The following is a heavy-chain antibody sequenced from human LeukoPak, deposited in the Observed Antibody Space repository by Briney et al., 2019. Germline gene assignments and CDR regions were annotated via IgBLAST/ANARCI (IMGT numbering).Heavy chain of an antibody. CDR3: ARSGSHDY. V-gene: IGHV3-66*01. CDR1: GFTVSNNY. Sequence: GGSLRLSCAASGFTVSNNYMTWVRQAPGKGLEWVSVIHSGGSTDYADSVKGRFTISRDNAKNSLYLQMNSLRADDTAVYYSARSGSHDYWGQGTLVTVSS. J-gene: IGHJ4*02. CDR2: IHSGGST. D-gene: IGHD1-26*01.